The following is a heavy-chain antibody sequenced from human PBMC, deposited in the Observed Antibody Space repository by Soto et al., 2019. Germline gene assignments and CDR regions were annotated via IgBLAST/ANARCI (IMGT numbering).Heavy chain of an antibody. V-gene: IGHV1-69*13. CDR3: ARASNYYDILTGYYPGTTNYYYYYGMDV. Sequence: SVKVSCKASGGTFSSYAISWVRQAPGQGLEWMGGIIPIFGTANYAQKFQGRVTITADESTSTAYMELSSLRSEDTAVYYCARASNYYDILTGYYPGTTNYYYYYGMDVWGQGNTVTVSS. J-gene: IGHJ6*02. CDR2: IIPIFGTA. D-gene: IGHD3-9*01. CDR1: GGTFSSYA.